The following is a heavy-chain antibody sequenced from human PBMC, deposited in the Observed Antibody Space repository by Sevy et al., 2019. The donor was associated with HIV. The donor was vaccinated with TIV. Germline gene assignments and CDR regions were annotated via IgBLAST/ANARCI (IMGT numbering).Heavy chain of an antibody. J-gene: IGHJ4*02. V-gene: IGHV1-2*04. D-gene: IGHD6-13*01. Sequence: ASVKVSCKASGYTFTGYYMHWVRQAPGQGLEWMGWINPNSGGTKYAQKFQGWVTMTRDTSTSTAYMELSRLRSDDTAVYYGARGSSSWDYYFDYWGQGTLVTVSS. CDR1: GYTFTGYY. CDR3: ARGSSSWDYYFDY. CDR2: INPNSGGT.